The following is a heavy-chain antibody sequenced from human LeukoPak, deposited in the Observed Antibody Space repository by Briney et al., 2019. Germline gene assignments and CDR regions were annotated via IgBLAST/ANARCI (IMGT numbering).Heavy chain of an antibody. Sequence: ASVKVSCKASGHTFTSYYMHWVRPAPGQGLEWMGIINPSGGSTSYAQKFQGRVTMTRDMSTSTVYMELSSLRSEDTAVYYCARDEGGTTTSYYYYMDDWGKGTTVTVSS. D-gene: IGHD4-11*01. CDR2: INPSGGST. V-gene: IGHV1-46*01. CDR1: GHTFTSYY. J-gene: IGHJ6*03. CDR3: ARDEGGTTTSYYYYMDD.